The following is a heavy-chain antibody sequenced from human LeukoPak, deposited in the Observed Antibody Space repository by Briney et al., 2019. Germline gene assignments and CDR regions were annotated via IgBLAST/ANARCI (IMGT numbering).Heavy chain of an antibody. J-gene: IGHJ4*02. V-gene: IGHV1-46*01. D-gene: IGHD3-16*01. CDR3: ARDQGGGDGYSYFDY. CDR2: INPNGGST. CDR1: GYTFTNYY. Sequence: ASVKVSCKASGYTFTNYYMHGVRQAPGQGLEWMGIINPNGGSTSHAQKFQGRVTMTRDTSTSTVYMELSRLRSEDTAVYYCARDQGGGDGYSYFDYWGQGTLVTVSS.